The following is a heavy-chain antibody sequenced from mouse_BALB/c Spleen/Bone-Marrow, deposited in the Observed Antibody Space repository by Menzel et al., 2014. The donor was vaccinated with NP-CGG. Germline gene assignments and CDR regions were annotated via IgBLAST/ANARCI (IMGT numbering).Heavy chain of an antibody. CDR3: ARDDDSYAMDY. J-gene: IGHJ4*01. CDR1: GFSLTSYS. CDR2: IWAGGST. Sequence: VKLVESGPGLVAPSQSLSITCTVSGFSLTSYSVHWARQPPGKGLEWLGVIWAGGSTNYNSALMSRLSISKDNSKSQVFLKMGSLQTDDTAMFYCARDDDSYAMDYWGQGTSVTVSS. D-gene: IGHD2-3*01. V-gene: IGHV2-9*02.